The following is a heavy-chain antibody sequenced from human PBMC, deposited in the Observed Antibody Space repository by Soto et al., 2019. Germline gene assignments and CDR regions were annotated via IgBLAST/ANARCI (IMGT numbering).Heavy chain of an antibody. CDR3: AQVGATGTY. V-gene: IGHV1-69*01. D-gene: IGHD1-26*01. J-gene: IGHJ4*02. CDR1: GGTYNNYA. Sequence: QLVQSGAEVKKPGASVKVSCKASGGTYNNYAISWVRQAPGQGLEWMGAIIPIIGSTDNAQKFQGRVSLTADESTSTVYMVLGSLTSEDTAVYYCAQVGATGTYWGQGTLVTVSS. CDR2: IIPIIGST.